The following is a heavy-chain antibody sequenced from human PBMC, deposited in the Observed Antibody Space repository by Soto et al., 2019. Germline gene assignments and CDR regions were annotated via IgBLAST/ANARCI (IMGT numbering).Heavy chain of an antibody. CDR2: ISSTTNYI. CDR3: ARESEDLTSNFDY. CDR1: GFTFTRYS. Sequence: GGSLRLSXAASGFTFTRYSMNWVRQAPGKGLEWVSSISSTTNYIYYGDSMKGRFTISRDNAKNSLYLEMNSLRAEDTAVYYCARESEDLTSNFDYWGQGTLVTVSS. V-gene: IGHV3-21*06. J-gene: IGHJ4*02.